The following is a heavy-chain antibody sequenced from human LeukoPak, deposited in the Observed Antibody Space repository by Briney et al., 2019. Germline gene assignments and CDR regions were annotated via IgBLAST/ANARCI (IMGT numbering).Heavy chain of an antibody. CDR2: IKKDGSEK. V-gene: IGHV3-7*01. D-gene: IGHD2-15*01. J-gene: IGHJ3*02. CDR1: EFTFSTYW. CDR3: ARHRSGGSQDDAFDI. Sequence: PGGSLRLSCAASEFTFSTYWMSWVRQAPGKGLEWVADIKKDGSEKYYVDSVKGRFTISRQNAKNSPFLQMNSLRAEDTAVYYCARHRSGGSQDDAFDIWGQGTMVTVSS.